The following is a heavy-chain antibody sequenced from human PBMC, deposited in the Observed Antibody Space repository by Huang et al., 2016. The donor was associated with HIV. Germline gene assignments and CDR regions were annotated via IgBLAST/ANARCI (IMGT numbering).Heavy chain of an antibody. V-gene: IGHV4-39*02. D-gene: IGHD3-10*01. CDR3: ARLPGSITMIRGVITDPY. J-gene: IGHJ4*02. Sequence: QLQLQESGPGLVKPSESLSLTCTVSGGSIRSDNYYWGWIRQPPGKGLEWLGIIYYSGSTYSNPSHNRLLTITVYTSKNHFSLSMRSVTATDTAVYYCARLPGSITMIRGVITDPYWGQGTLVTVSS. CDR1: GGSIRSDNYY. CDR2: IYYSGST.